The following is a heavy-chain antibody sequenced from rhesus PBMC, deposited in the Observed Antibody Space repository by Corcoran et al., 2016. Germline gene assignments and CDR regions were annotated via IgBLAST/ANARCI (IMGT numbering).Heavy chain of an antibody. J-gene: IGHJ4*01. CDR3: ARSGLKPLDY. D-gene: IGHD3-28*01. V-gene: IGHV4S2*01. CDR2: VSGSVGSP. CDR1: GASISSNY. Sequence: QVQLQESGPGLVKPSTTLPLTCAVSGASISSNYWRWLRQAPGKGRGWNGGAPGRGLEWIVRVSGSVGSPDYNPSLKSRVTISTDTSKNQFSLKLSSVTAADTAVYYCARSGLKPLDYWGQGVLVTVSS.